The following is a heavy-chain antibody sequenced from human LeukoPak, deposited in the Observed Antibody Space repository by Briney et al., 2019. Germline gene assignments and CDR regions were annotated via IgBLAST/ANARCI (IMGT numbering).Heavy chain of an antibody. D-gene: IGHD3-16*01. CDR2: IDVSGGNT. CDR3: AKDVHNLEGGMPH. V-gene: IGHV3-23*01. CDR1: GFTFATEP. Sequence: PGGSLRLSCAASGFTFATEPVSWVHQAPGKRLEGVSTIDVSGGNTHYLHPVGRRVTISRDHSKITLYPQMNSLRAEDTDVYDCAKDVHNLEGGMPHWGQGTLVTVSP. J-gene: IGHJ4*02.